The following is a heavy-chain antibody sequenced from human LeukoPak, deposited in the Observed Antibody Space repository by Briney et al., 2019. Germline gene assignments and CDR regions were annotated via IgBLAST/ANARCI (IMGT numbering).Heavy chain of an antibody. CDR1: GFTFSDYS. D-gene: IGHD3-10*01. Sequence: GGSLRLSCAASGFTFSDYSMNWVRQAPGKGLEWVSYISSNSSTIYYADSVKGRFTISRDNAKNSLYLQMNSLRAEDTAVYYCARGRSELNYYGSGSYGGRLDYWGQGTLVTVSS. CDR3: ARGRSELNYYGSGSYGGRLDY. J-gene: IGHJ4*02. CDR2: ISSNSSTI. V-gene: IGHV3-48*04.